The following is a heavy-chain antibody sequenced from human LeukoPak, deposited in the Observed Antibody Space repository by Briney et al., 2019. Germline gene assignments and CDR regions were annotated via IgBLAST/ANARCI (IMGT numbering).Heavy chain of an antibody. V-gene: IGHV3-23*01. CDR2: ISGSGGST. Sequence: GGSLRLSCAASGFTFSSYAMSWVRQAPGKGLEWVSAISGSGGSTYYADSVKGRFTISRDNSKNTLYLQTNSLRAEDTAVYYCAKDDYGDYVWYFDYWGQGTLVTVSS. CDR1: GFTFSSYA. D-gene: IGHD4-17*01. J-gene: IGHJ4*02. CDR3: AKDDYGDYVWYFDY.